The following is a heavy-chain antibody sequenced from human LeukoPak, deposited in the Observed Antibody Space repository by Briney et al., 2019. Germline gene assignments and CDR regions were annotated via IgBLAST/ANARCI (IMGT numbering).Heavy chain of an antibody. J-gene: IGHJ4*02. CDR1: GDSISPYY. CDR3: ARHAVYAGSGWAFDY. CDR2: IYYTGSGST. V-gene: IGHV4-59*08. D-gene: IGHD6-19*01. Sequence: SETLSLTCTVSGDSISPYYWSWIRQPPGKGLEWIGYIYYTGSGSTSNNPSLKSRVTISVDTSKNQFSLNLKSVTAADTAVYLCARHAVYAGSGWAFDYWGQGTLVTVFS.